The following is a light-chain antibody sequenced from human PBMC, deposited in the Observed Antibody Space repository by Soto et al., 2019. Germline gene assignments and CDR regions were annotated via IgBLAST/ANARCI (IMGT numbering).Light chain of an antibody. J-gene: IGKJ4*01. CDR3: QQYGKRPPNLS. Sequence: EIVMTQSPATLSVSPGERATLSCRASQSVSTNLAWSQQKPGQAPRLLLYAASVRATGIPGRISGSGSGTEFTSTISSLKSEDSAVDYCQQYGKRPPNLSFGGGTKVEIK. CDR2: AAS. V-gene: IGKV3-15*01. CDR1: QSVSTN.